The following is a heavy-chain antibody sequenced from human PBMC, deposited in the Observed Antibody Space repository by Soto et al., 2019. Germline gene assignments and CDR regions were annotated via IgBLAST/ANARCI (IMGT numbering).Heavy chain of an antibody. CDR3: ARDMFPISHILTHNWFDP. J-gene: IGHJ5*02. Sequence: GGSLRLSCAASGFTFSSYSMNWVRQAPGKGLEWVSSISSSSSYIYYADSVKGRFTISRDNAKNSLYLQMNSLRAEDTAVYYCARDMFPISHILTHNWFDPWGQGTLVTVSS. D-gene: IGHD3-9*01. CDR2: ISSSSSYI. V-gene: IGHV3-21*01. CDR1: GFTFSSYS.